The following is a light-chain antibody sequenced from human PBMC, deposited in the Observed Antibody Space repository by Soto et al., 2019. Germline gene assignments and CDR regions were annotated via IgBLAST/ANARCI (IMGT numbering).Light chain of an antibody. CDR2: RAS. J-gene: IGKJ2*01. Sequence: EIVLTQSPAILSASPGERATLSCRASQTVSDNLAWYQQTPGQSPRLLIYRASTRATNIPVRFSGSGSGTEFPLTISSLQSEDFGVYYCQQYNIWSPLYTFGQGTKL. CDR3: QQYNIWSPLYT. CDR1: QTVSDN. V-gene: IGKV3D-15*01.